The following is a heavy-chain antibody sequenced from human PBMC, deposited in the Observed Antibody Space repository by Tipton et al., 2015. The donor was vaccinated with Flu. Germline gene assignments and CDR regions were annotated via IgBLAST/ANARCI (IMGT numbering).Heavy chain of an antibody. D-gene: IGHD4-23*01. CDR3: ARDGDGWYDGIRFDP. J-gene: IGHJ5*02. Sequence: TLSLTCSVSGGSISSDFWSWIRKPAGKGLEWIGRINNSGSTNYNPSLKSRVTMSVDTSKNQFSLELRSVTAADTTVYYCARDGDGWYDGIRFDPWGQGTLVTVSS. CDR2: INNSGST. CDR1: GGSISSDF. V-gene: IGHV4-4*07.